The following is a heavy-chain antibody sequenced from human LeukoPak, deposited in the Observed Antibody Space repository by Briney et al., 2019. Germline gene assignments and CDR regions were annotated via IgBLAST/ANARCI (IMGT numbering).Heavy chain of an antibody. CDR1: AYTFTDYY. Sequence: ASVKASCKASAYTFTDYYINWVRQAPGQGLEWMGWINPNNGGTNYAQKFQGRVTMTTDTSMSTGYMELRGLMSDDTALYYCARGYSDSFGYRSYYFDYWGQGTLLTVSS. CDR2: INPNNGGT. V-gene: IGHV1-2*02. CDR3: ARGYSDSFGYRSYYFDY. J-gene: IGHJ4*02. D-gene: IGHD3-16*02.